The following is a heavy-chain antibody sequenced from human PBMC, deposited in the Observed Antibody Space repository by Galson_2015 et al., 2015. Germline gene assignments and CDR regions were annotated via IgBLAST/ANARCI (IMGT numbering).Heavy chain of an antibody. Sequence: LRLSCAASGFTFSNYGMHWVRQAPGKGLEWVAVISYDGSNKYYADSVKGRFTISRDNSKNTLYLQMNSLRAEDTAVYYCAKDLLEGMGLRAWNYYGMDVWGQGTTVTVSS. CDR2: ISYDGSNK. V-gene: IGHV3-30*18. CDR1: GFTFSNYG. CDR3: AKDLLEGMGLRAWNYYGMDV. D-gene: IGHD3/OR15-3a*01. J-gene: IGHJ6*02.